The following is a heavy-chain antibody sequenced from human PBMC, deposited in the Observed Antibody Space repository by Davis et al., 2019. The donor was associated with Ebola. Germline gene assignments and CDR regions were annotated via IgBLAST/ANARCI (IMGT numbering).Heavy chain of an antibody. J-gene: IGHJ4*02. V-gene: IGHV3-23*01. Sequence: ETLSLTCAVYGGSFTDYFWSWVRQAPGKGLEWVSASGRTDKTYYADSVKGRFTISRDKSKNTVYLQMNSLRAEDTAVYYCAKEIGGSGWYSIDYWGQGTLVTVSS. D-gene: IGHD6-19*01. CDR3: AKEIGGSGWYSIDY. CDR2: SGRTDKT. CDR1: GGSFTDYF.